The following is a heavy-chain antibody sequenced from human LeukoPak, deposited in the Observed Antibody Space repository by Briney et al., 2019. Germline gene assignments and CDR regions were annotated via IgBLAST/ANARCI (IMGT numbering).Heavy chain of an antibody. D-gene: IGHD3-9*01. CDR1: GFSVSGHY. Sequence: GGSLRLSCAASGFSVSGHYMNWVRQAPGKGLEWVSVIYADGGRYYADSVKGRFTISRDNAKNSLYLQMNSLRAEDTAVYYCARAPGQYDILTGWIYYYYYMDVWGKGTTVTVSS. CDR3: ARAPGQYDILTGWIYYYYYMDV. J-gene: IGHJ6*03. CDR2: IYADGGR. V-gene: IGHV3-53*01.